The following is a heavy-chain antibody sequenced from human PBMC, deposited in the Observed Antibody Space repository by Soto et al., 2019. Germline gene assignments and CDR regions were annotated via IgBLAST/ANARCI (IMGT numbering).Heavy chain of an antibody. D-gene: IGHD3-9*01. Sequence: GGSLRLSCAASGFTFSSYWMSWVRQAPGKGLEWVANIKQDGSEKYYVDSVKGRFTISRDNAKNSLYLQMNSLRAEDTAVYYCAREFYDILTGYSTNYYYYYVDVWGKGTTVTVSS. V-gene: IGHV3-7*01. CDR3: AREFYDILTGYSTNYYYYYVDV. CDR2: IKQDGSEK. J-gene: IGHJ6*03. CDR1: GFTFSSYW.